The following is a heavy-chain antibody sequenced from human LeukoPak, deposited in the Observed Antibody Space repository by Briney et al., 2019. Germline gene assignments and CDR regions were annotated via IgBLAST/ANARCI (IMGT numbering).Heavy chain of an antibody. CDR3: ARAGTLWAAGQLDY. CDR2: IYSGGYT. J-gene: IGHJ4*02. D-gene: IGHD6-13*01. V-gene: IGHV3-66*01. CDR1: GFTVSSNY. Sequence: GGSLRLSCAASGFTVSSNYMNWFRQAPGKGLEWVSVIYSGGYTNYADSLKGRFTVSRDNSKNTLYLQMNSLRAGDAAVYYCARAGTLWAAGQLDYWGQGALVTVSS.